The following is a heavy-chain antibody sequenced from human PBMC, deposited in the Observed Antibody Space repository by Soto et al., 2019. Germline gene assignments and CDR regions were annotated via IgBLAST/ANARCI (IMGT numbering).Heavy chain of an antibody. CDR1: VYTFTSYG. V-gene: IGHV1-18*01. Sequence: SVKVSCKASVYTFTSYGISWVRQAPGQGLEWMGWISAYNGNTSYAQKLQGRVTMTTDTFTSTAYMELRSLRSDDTAVYYCARDLGLAVAGNVGYWGQGTLVTGSS. CDR2: ISAYNGNT. D-gene: IGHD6-19*01. CDR3: ARDLGLAVAGNVGY. J-gene: IGHJ4*02.